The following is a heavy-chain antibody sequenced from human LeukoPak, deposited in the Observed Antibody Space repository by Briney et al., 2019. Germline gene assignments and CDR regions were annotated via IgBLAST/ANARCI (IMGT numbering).Heavy chain of an antibody. D-gene: IGHD3-3*01. CDR1: GFTFSSYA. V-gene: IGHV3-23*01. CDR3: ARDLAVVDWFDP. CDR2: ISGSGGST. J-gene: IGHJ5*02. Sequence: GGSLRLSCAASGFTFSSYAMSWARQAPGKGLEWVSAISGSGGSTYYADSVKGRFTISRDNSKNTLYLQMNSLRAEDTAVYYCARDLAVVDWFDPWGQGTLVTVSS.